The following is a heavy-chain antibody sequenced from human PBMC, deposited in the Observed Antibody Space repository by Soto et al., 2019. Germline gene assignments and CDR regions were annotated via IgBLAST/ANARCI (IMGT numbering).Heavy chain of an antibody. V-gene: IGHV3-9*01. J-gene: IGHJ4*02. CDR1: GFTFDDYA. Sequence: EVQLEESGGALVQPGRSLRLSCAASGFTFDDYAMHWVRQVLGKGLEWVSSISWNSGNIGYADSVKGRFTTSRDNAKNSLYLQMNSLRPEDTALYYCVRSKGGYSYGTLFDYWGQGTLVTISS. CDR2: ISWNSGNI. CDR3: VRSKGGYSYGTLFDY. D-gene: IGHD5-18*01.